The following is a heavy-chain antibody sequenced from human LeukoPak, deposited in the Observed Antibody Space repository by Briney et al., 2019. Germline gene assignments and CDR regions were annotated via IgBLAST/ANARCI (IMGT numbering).Heavy chain of an antibody. D-gene: IGHD3-16*02. V-gene: IGHV4-39*07. CDR2: IYYSGST. CDR3: ARAAPGRLSIN. CDR1: GGSISSSSYY. Sequence: KPSETLSLTCTVSGGSISSSSYYWGWIRQPPGKGLEWIGSIYYSGSTYYNPSLKSRVTISVDTSKNQFSLKLSSVTAADTAVYYCARAAPGRLSINWGQGTLVTVSS. J-gene: IGHJ4*02.